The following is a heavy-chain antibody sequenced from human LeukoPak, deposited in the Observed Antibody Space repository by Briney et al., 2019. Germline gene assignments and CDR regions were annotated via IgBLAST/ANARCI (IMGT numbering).Heavy chain of an antibody. V-gene: IGHV1-18*01. D-gene: IGHD4/OR15-4a*01. CDR1: GYTFSSYG. CDR3: ARRKYGADYNGMDV. CDR2: INPQKTNT. Sequence: ASVTVSCKASGYTFSSYGINWVRLARGRGPEYMASINPQKTNTNYAHKFEGRVTLTADTSTNTAYMEVRSLRSDDTAIYYCARRKYGADYNGMDVWGQGTTVTVSS. J-gene: IGHJ6*02.